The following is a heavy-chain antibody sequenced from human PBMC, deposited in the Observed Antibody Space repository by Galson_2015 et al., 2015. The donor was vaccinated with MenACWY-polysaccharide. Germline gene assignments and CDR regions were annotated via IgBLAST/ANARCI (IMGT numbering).Heavy chain of an antibody. CDR1: GFTSITHY. CDR2: INSDGSVK. J-gene: IGHJ5*02. Sequence: SLRLSCAVSGFTSITHYMHWVRQALGKGLLWVSHINSDGSVKIYADSVKGRFTISRDNAKNTLYLQMNNLRAEDTAVYYCVRDWWTLEAWGQGTLVTVSS. CDR3: VRDWWTLEA. D-gene: IGHD2-15*01. V-gene: IGHV3-74*01.